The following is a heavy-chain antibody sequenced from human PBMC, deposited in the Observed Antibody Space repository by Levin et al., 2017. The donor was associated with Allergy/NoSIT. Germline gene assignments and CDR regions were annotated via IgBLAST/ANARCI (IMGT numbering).Heavy chain of an antibody. V-gene: IGHV1-69*04. D-gene: IGHD3-22*01. CDR2: IIPILGIA. Sequence: ASVKVSCKASGGTFSSYAISWVRQAPGQGLEWMGRIIPILGIANYAQKFQGRVTITADKSTSTAYMELSSLRSEDTAVYYCARDSYDSSGYPLYYYYYYGMDVWGQGTTVTVSS. CDR1: GGTFSSYA. CDR3: ARDSYDSSGYPLYYYYYYGMDV. J-gene: IGHJ6*02.